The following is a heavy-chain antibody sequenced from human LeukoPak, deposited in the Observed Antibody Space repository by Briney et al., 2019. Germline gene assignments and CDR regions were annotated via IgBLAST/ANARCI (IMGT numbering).Heavy chain of an antibody. CDR1: GYTFTGYY. Sequence: ASVKVSCKASGYTFTGYYMHWVRQAPGQGLEWMGWMNPNSGNTGYAQKFQGRVTMTRNTSISTAYMELSSLRSEDTAVYYCARRITMVRGSSGYYYYYYMDVWGKGTTVTISS. D-gene: IGHD3-10*01. V-gene: IGHV1-8*02. J-gene: IGHJ6*03. CDR2: MNPNSGNT. CDR3: ARRITMVRGSSGYYYYYYMDV.